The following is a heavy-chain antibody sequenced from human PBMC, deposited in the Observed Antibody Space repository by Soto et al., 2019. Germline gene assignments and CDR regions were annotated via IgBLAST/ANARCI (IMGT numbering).Heavy chain of an antibody. V-gene: IGHV3-48*02. J-gene: IGHJ6*02. Sequence: GGSLRLSCAASGFTFSSYSMNWVRQAPGKGLEWVPYISSSSSTIYYADSVKGRFTISRDNAKNSLYLQMNSLRDEDTAVYYCARDGAPSYYDILTGPTDYYYYGMDVWGQGTTVTVSS. CDR3: ARDGAPSYYDILTGPTDYYYYGMDV. D-gene: IGHD3-9*01. CDR1: GFTFSSYS. CDR2: ISSSSSTI.